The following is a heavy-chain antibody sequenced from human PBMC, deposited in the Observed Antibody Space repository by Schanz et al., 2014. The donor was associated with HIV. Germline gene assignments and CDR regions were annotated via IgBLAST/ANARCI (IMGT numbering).Heavy chain of an antibody. CDR1: GGSISSGDYS. Sequence: QLQLQESGSGLVRPSQTLSLTCAVSGGSISSGDYSWSWIRQPPGKGLEWIGYISHSGITYYSPSHKRGLPFSICRSRNQFSLTLSSVTAADTAVYYCAREPAYPSGNYFVDDAFDIWGQGTTVTVSS. CDR3: AREPAYPSGNYFVDDAFDI. V-gene: IGHV4-30-2*01. J-gene: IGHJ3*02. D-gene: IGHD3-10*01. CDR2: ISHSGIT.